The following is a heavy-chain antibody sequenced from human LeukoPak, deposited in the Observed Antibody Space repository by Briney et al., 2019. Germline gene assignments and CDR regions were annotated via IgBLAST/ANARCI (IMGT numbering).Heavy chain of an antibody. CDR1: GGTFSSYA. J-gene: IGHJ4*02. CDR2: INAGNGNT. D-gene: IGHD3-22*01. V-gene: IGHV1-3*01. Sequence: ASVKVSCKASGGTFSSYATSWVRQAPGQRLEWMGWINAGNGNTKYSQKFQGRVTITRDTSASTAYMELSSLRSEDTAVYYCARDQDSSFDYWGQGTLVTVSS. CDR3: ARDQDSSFDY.